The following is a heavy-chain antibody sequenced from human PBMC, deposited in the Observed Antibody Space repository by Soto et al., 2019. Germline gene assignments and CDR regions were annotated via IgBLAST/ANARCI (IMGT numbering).Heavy chain of an antibody. CDR3: AKALGRDFSDFDS. J-gene: IGHJ4*02. CDR2: ISDSGGST. V-gene: IGHV3-23*01. CDR1: GFTFSSNA. D-gene: IGHD3-10*01. Sequence: GGSLRLSCEASGFTFSSNAMTWVRQAPGKGLEWVSAISDSGGSTYYEDSVAGRFTISRDNSRHTLYLQMNSLRAEDTAIYYCAKALGRDFSDFDSWGQGTQVTVSS.